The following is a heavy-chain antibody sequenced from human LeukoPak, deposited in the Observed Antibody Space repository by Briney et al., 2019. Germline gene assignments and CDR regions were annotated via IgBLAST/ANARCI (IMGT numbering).Heavy chain of an antibody. CDR2: INHSGST. Sequence: SETLSLTCTVSGGSISSGGYYWSWIRQHPGKGLEWIGEINHSGSTNYNPSLKSRVTISVDTSKNQFSLKLSSVTAADTAVYYCARGPKYYYGSGSHPAGYWGQGTLVTVSS. CDR3: ARGPKYYYGSGSHPAGY. J-gene: IGHJ4*02. CDR1: GGSISSGGYY. D-gene: IGHD3-10*01. V-gene: IGHV4-39*07.